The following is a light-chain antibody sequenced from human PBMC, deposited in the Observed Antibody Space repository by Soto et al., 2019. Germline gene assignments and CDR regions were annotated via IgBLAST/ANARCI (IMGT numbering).Light chain of an antibody. CDR2: GNS. J-gene: IGLJ2*01. V-gene: IGLV1-40*01. CDR3: QSYDSSLSSVV. CDR1: SSNIGAGYD. Sequence: QSVLTQPPSVSGAPGQRVTISCTGSSSNIGAGYDVHWYQQLPGTAPKLLIYGNSNRPSGVPDRFSGSKSGTSASLAITGLQAEDADDYYCQSYDSSLSSVVFGGGTKLTVL.